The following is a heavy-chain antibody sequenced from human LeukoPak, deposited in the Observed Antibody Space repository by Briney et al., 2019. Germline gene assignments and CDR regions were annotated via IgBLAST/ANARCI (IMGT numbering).Heavy chain of an antibody. V-gene: IGHV4-4*02. Sequence: SGTLSLACAGSGGSISSSNWWSWDRQPPGKGLEWIGEIYHSGSTNYNPSLKSRVTISVDKSKNQFSLKLSSVTAADTAVYYCARQYSGSYYGYYYYYYMDVWGKGTTVTVSS. J-gene: IGHJ6*03. D-gene: IGHD1-26*01. CDR2: IYHSGST. CDR3: ARQYSGSYYGYYYYYYMDV. CDR1: GGSISSSNW.